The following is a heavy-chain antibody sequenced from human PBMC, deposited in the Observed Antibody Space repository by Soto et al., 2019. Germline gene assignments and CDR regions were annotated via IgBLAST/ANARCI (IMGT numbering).Heavy chain of an antibody. V-gene: IGHV1-2*02. CDR2: INPKSGGT. Sequence: ASVKVSCKASGYTFTVYYMHWVRQAPGQGLEWMGWINPKSGGTMYPQKFQGRVTMTWDTSISTAYMALTRLRSDDTAVYYCARDLAKGGGSAGFDYWGQGTLVTVS. CDR1: GYTFTVYY. CDR3: ARDLAKGGGSAGFDY. J-gene: IGHJ4*02. D-gene: IGHD1-26*01.